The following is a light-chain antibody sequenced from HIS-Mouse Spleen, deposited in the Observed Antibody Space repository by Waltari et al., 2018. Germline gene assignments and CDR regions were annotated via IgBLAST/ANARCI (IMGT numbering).Light chain of an antibody. CDR2: DAS. J-gene: IGKJ5*01. CDR1: QDISNY. CDR3: QQYDNLLIT. V-gene: IGKV1-33*01. Sequence: DIQMTQSRSSLLPSSGDRVNITCQPSQDISNYLNCYHQKPRKAPKLLIYDASNLETGVPSRFSGSVSGTDFTFTISSLQPEDIATYYCQQYDNLLITFGQGTRLEIK.